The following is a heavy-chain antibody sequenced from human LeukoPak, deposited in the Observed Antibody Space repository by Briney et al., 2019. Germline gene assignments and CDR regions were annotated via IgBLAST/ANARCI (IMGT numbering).Heavy chain of an antibody. D-gene: IGHD2-2*01. CDR1: GASISNFY. CDR2: ISYSGST. CDR3: ARLHCSSPSCHRNWFDP. J-gene: IGHJ5*02. V-gene: IGHV4-59*01. Sequence: SETLPLTCTVSGASISNFYWSWIRQPPGKGMEWIGDISYSGSTNYNPSLKSRVTMSVDTSKNQFSLKLRSVTAADTAVYYCARLHCSSPSCHRNWFDPWGQGTLVTVSS.